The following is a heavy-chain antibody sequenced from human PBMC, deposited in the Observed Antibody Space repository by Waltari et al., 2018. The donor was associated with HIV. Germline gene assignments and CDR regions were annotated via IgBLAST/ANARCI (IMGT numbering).Heavy chain of an antibody. CDR3: ARDRPRGAALFYYGMDV. CDR2: ITGSGNTI. V-gene: IGHV3-11*01. Sequence: QVHLVESGGGLVKPGGSLRLPSAASGFTFRDYYMTWLRQAPGKGLEWVSYITGSGNTIYYGDSVKGRFTISRDNAKNSLFLQMNSLRAEDTAVYYCARDRPRGAALFYYGMDVWGQGTTVTVSS. J-gene: IGHJ6*02. D-gene: IGHD6-13*01. CDR1: GFTFRDYY.